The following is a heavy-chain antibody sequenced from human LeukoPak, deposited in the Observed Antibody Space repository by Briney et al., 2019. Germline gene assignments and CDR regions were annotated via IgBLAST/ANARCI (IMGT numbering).Heavy chain of an antibody. CDR1: GYSFTNFW. V-gene: IGHV5-51*01. CDR2: IFPGDSDS. CDR3: ARRAAAGEFDS. Sequence: GESLKISCQGSGYSFTNFWIGWVRQVPGRGLEWMGNIFPGDSDSTYSPSFQGQVILSVDKSITTAYLQWTNLKTSDNAIYYCARRAAAGEFDSWGQGTLVTVSP. D-gene: IGHD3-10*01. J-gene: IGHJ4*02.